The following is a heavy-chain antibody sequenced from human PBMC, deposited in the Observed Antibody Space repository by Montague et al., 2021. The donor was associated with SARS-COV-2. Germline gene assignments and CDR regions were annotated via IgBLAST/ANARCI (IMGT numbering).Heavy chain of an antibody. D-gene: IGHD3/OR15-3a*01. V-gene: IGHV4-4*02. CDR1: GDSIMTTNW. J-gene: IGHJ1*01. Sequence: SETLSLTCAVSGDSIMTTNWWSWVRQPPGKGLECIGEIYQSGSTNYNPSLKSRVTMSIDKSKHQFSLELNSVTAADTALYYCVRAGGLDNGPPVWGQGALVIVSS. CDR3: VRAGGLDNGPPV. CDR2: IYQSGST.